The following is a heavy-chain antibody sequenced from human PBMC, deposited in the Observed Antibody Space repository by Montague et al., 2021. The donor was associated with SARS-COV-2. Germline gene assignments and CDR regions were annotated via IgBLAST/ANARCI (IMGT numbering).Heavy chain of an antibody. CDR1: SPGTVSWY. J-gene: IGHJ4*02. CDR2: SYSGGCS. V-gene: IGHV4-59*08. Sequence: SETLSLTCPVPSPGTVSWYSGADRKSTRLNSRYISNSYSGGCSNKNTSLKSRVTISVDTSKNQFSLKLSSVTAADTAVYYCARQRKATVVTDLLFDYWGQGTLVTVSS. CDR3: ARQRKATVVTDLLFDY. D-gene: IGHD4-23*01.